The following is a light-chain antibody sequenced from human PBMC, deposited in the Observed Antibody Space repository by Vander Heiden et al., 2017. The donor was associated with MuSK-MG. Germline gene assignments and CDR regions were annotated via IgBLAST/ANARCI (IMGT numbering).Light chain of an antibody. J-gene: IGKJ2*02. CDR2: AAS. Sequence: DIQLTQSPSSLSPSVGDRVTITCQASQNIMSYLHWSEQKPGKAPNLLIYAASSLQSGVPSRFSGSGSGTDFTLTISSLQPEDSATYSCQQSYSTRCTFGQGTKVEIK. CDR3: QQSYSTRCT. V-gene: IGKV1-39*01. CDR1: QNIMSY.